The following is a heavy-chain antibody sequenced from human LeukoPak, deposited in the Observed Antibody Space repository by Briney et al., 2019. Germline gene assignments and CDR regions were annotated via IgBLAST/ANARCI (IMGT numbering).Heavy chain of an antibody. J-gene: IGHJ4*02. Sequence: SETLSLTCTVSGGSISSYYWSWIRQPPGKGLEWIGYIYYSGSTNYNPSLKSQVTISVDTSKNQFSLKLSSVTAADTAVYYCARGEREWLVRGSFDYWGQGTLVTVSS. CDR2: IYYSGST. D-gene: IGHD6-19*01. CDR3: ARGEREWLVRGSFDY. CDR1: GGSISSYY. V-gene: IGHV4-59*01.